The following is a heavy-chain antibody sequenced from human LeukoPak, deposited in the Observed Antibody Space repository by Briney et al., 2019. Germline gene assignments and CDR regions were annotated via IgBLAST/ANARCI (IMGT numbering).Heavy chain of an antibody. CDR3: ARDRESMTVRY. J-gene: IGHJ4*02. V-gene: IGHV4-31*03. Sequence: SQTLSLTCTVSGGSISSGGYYWSWIRQHPGKGLEWIGYIYFSGSTYYNPSLKSRVTISLDTSKNQFSLKLSSVTAAGTALYYCARDRESMTVRYWGQGTLVTVSS. D-gene: IGHD3-22*01. CDR2: IYFSGST. CDR1: GGSISSGGYY.